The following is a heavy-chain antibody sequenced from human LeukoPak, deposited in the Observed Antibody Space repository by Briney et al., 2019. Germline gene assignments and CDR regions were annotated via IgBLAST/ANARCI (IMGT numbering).Heavy chain of an antibody. CDR2: FDPEDGET. Sequence: GASVKVSCKVSGYTLTELSMHWVRQAPGKGLEWMGGFDPEDGETIYAQKFQGRVTMTEDTSTDTAYMELSSLRSEDTAVYYCARVWDYYDSSGYSPSYYYYYYMDVWGKGTTVTVSS. D-gene: IGHD3-22*01. V-gene: IGHV1-24*01. CDR1: GYTLTELS. CDR3: ARVWDYYDSSGYSPSYYYYYYMDV. J-gene: IGHJ6*03.